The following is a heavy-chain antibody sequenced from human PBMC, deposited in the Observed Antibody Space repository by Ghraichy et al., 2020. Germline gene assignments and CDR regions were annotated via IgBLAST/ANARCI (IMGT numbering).Heavy chain of an antibody. V-gene: IGHV4-34*01. Sequence: SETLSLTCAVYGGSFSGYYWSWIRQPPGKGLEWIGEINHSGSTNYNPSLKSRVAISVDTSKNQFSLKLSSVTAADTAVYYCARRTGPFDYWGQGTLVTVSS. D-gene: IGHD1-1*01. CDR3: ARRTGPFDY. CDR1: GGSFSGYY. J-gene: IGHJ4*02. CDR2: INHSGST.